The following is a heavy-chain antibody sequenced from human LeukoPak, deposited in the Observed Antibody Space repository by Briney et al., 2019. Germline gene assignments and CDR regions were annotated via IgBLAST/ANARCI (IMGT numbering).Heavy chain of an antibody. CDR2: ISYDGSNK. Sequence: QSGGSLRLSCAASGFTFSSNGMHWVRQAPGKGLEWVAVISYDGSNKYYADSVKGRFTVSRDNPKNTLYLQMNSLRAEDTAVYYCARDLQGYFDYWGQGTLVTVSS. J-gene: IGHJ4*02. V-gene: IGHV3-30*03. CDR1: GFTFSSNG. CDR3: ARDLQGYFDY.